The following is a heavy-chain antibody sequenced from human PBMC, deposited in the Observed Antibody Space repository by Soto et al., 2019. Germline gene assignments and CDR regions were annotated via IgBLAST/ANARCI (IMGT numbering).Heavy chain of an antibody. CDR3: ARATAKNTMVRGRRVAAFDI. D-gene: IGHD3-10*01. CDR1: GGSFSGYY. Sequence: QVQLQQWGAGLLKPSETLSLTCAVYGGSFSGYYGSWIRQPPGKGLEWIGEINHRGSTNYNPSLKSRVTISVDTSKNQFSLKLSSVTAADTAVYYCARATAKNTMVRGRRVAAFDIWGQGTMVTVSS. V-gene: IGHV4-34*01. J-gene: IGHJ3*02. CDR2: INHRGST.